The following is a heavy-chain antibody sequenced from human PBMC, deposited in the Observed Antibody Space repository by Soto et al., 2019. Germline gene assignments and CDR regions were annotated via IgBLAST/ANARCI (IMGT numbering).Heavy chain of an antibody. D-gene: IGHD3-22*01. V-gene: IGHV1-46*01. Sequence: ASVKVSCKASGYTFTSYYMHWVRQAPGQGLEWMGIINPSGGSTSYAQKFQGRVTMTRDTSTSTVYMELSSLRSEDTAVYYCARDRYYDSSGYYRFDYWGQGTLVTVSS. CDR3: ARDRYYDSSGYYRFDY. CDR2: INPSGGST. J-gene: IGHJ4*02. CDR1: GYTFTSYY.